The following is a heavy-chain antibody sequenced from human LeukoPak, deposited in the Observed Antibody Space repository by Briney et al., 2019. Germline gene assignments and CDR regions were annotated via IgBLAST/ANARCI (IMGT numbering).Heavy chain of an antibody. J-gene: IGHJ4*02. Sequence: PGGSLRLSCAASGFTFSSYAMSWVRQAPGKGLEWVSAISGSGGSTYYADSVKGRFTISRDNSKNTLYLQMNSLRPEDTAIYYCAKRNTMVRGGPCFDYWGRGILVTVSS. D-gene: IGHD3-10*01. CDR3: AKRNTMVRGGPCFDY. CDR1: GFTFSSYA. CDR2: ISGSGGST. V-gene: IGHV3-23*01.